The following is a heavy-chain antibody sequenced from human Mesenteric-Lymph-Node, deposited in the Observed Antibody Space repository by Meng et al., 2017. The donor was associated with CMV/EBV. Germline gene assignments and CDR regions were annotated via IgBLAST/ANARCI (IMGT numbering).Heavy chain of an antibody. CDR2: MSGSGGST. J-gene: IGHJ6*02. V-gene: IGHV3-23*01. Sequence: GGSLRLSCAASGFTFSNYAMTWVRQASGKGLEWVSAMSGSGGSTYYADSVKGRFTISRDNSKNTLFLQMSSLRAEDTAVYYCARGIYGDGMDVWGQGTTVTVSS. CDR3: ARGIYGDGMDV. CDR1: GFTFSNYA. D-gene: IGHD4-17*01.